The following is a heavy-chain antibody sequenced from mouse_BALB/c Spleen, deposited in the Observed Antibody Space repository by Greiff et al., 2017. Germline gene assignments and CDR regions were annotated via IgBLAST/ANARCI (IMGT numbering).Heavy chain of an antibody. CDR3: ARSYYRYGMDY. J-gene: IGHJ4*01. V-gene: IGHV1-87*01. CDR2: IYPGDGDT. D-gene: IGHD2-14*01. Sequence: QVHVKQSGAELARPGASVKLSCKASGYTFTSYWMQWVKQRPGQGLEWIGAIYPGDGDTRYTQKFKGKATLTADKSSSKAYMQLSSLASEDSAVYYCARSYYRYGMDYWGQGTSVTVSS. CDR1: GYTFTSYW.